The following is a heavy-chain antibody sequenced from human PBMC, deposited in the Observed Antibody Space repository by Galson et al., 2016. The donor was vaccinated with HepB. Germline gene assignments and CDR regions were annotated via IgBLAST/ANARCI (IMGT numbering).Heavy chain of an antibody. CDR2: ISSSSSTI. CDR1: GFTFNTYS. J-gene: IGHJ4*02. V-gene: IGHV3-48*02. D-gene: IGHD1-26*01. CDR3: ARDPWVDY. Sequence: SLRLSCAASGFTFNTYSMNWVRQAPGKGLEWVSHISSSSSTIKYADSVKGRFTISRDNAKNSLYLQMNSLRDEDTAVYYCARDPWVDYWGRGTLVTVSS.